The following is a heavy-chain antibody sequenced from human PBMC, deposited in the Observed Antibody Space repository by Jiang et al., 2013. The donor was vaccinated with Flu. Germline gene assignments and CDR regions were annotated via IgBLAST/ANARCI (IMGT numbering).Heavy chain of an antibody. J-gene: IGHJ4*02. D-gene: IGHD6-13*01. CDR3: ARGSPGYLNDVDY. Sequence: SWVRQAPGQGLEWMGWISAYNGNTNYAQKLQGRVTMTTDTSTSTAYMELRSLRSDDTAVYYCARGSPGYLNDVDYWGQGTLVTVSS. V-gene: IGHV1-18*01. CDR2: ISAYNGNT.